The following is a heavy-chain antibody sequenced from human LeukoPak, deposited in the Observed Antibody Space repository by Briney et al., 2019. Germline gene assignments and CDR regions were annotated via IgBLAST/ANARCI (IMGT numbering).Heavy chain of an antibody. CDR1: GFTFSSYA. Sequence: GGSLRLSCAASGFTFSSYAMSWVRQAPGKGLEWVSAISGSGGSTYYADSVKGRFTISRDNSKNTLYLQMNSLRAEDTAVYYCASTTTPYGGRTFFDYWGQGTLVTVSS. CDR2: ISGSGGST. V-gene: IGHV3-23*01. CDR3: ASTTTPYGGRTFFDY. J-gene: IGHJ4*02. D-gene: IGHD3-10*01.